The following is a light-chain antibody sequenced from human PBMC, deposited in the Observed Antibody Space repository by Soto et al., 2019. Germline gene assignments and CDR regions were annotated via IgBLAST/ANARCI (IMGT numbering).Light chain of an antibody. CDR1: ISDVGGYNY. CDR2: EVT. V-gene: IGLV2-14*01. CDR3: SSYTGDSVLL. Sequence: QSALTQPASVSGSPGQSITISCTGTISDVGGYNYVAWYQQYPGKVPKLLIYEVTSRPSGVSNRFSGSKSGYTASLTISGLQAEDEADYYCSSYTGDSVLLFGGGTKLTVL. J-gene: IGLJ2*01.